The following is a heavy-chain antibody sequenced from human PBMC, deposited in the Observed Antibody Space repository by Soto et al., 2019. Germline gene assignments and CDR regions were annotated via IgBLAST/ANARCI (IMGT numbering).Heavy chain of an antibody. CDR3: ARLSYDSSGYYSSGY. V-gene: IGHV5-10-1*01. J-gene: IGHJ4*02. CDR1: GYSFTSYW. D-gene: IGHD3-22*01. CDR2: IDPSDSYT. Sequence: GESLKISCKGSGYSFTSYWISWVRQMPGKGLEWMGRIDPSDSYTNYSPSFQGHVTISADKSISTAYLQWSSLKASDTAMYYCARLSYDSSGYYSSGYWGQGTLVTVSS.